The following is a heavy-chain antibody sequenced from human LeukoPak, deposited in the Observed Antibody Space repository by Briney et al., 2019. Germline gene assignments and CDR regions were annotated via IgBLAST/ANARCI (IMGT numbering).Heavy chain of an antibody. CDR1: GFTFSSYS. V-gene: IGHV3-21*01. D-gene: IGHD3-3*01. J-gene: IGHJ6*03. CDR3: ARDPYYDFWSGYPTYYYYYYMDV. CDR2: ISSSSSYI. Sequence: PGGSLRLSCAASGFTFSSYSMNWVRQAPGKGLEWVSSISSSSSYIYYADSVKGRFTISRDNAKNSLYLQMNSLRAEDTAVYYCARDPYYDFWSGYPTYYYYYYMDVWGKGTTVTVSS.